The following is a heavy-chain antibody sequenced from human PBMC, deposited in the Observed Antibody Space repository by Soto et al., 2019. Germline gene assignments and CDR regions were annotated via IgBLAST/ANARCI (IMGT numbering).Heavy chain of an antibody. CDR2: INPSGGST. CDR1: GYTFTSYH. Sequence: ASVKVSCKASGYTFTSYHMHWGLEAPGQGLEWMGIINPSGGSTSYAQKFQGRVTMTRDTSTSTVYMELSSLRSEDTAVYYCARSRTTSGWYVLWGQGTLVTVPS. V-gene: IGHV1-46*01. J-gene: IGHJ4*02. CDR3: ARSRTTSGWYVL. D-gene: IGHD6-19*01.